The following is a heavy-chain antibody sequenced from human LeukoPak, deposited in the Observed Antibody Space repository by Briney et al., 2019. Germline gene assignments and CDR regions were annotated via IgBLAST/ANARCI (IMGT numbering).Heavy chain of an antibody. CDR1: GFTFSSYA. CDR3: TTNVERRSYYYYYGMDV. V-gene: IGHV3-23*01. Sequence: GGSLRLSCAASGFTFSSYAMSWVRQAPGKGLEWVSAISGSGGSTYYADSVKGRFTISRDNSKNTLYLQMNSLKTEDTAVYYCTTNVERRSYYYYYGMDVWGQGTTVTVSS. CDR2: ISGSGGST. J-gene: IGHJ6*02. D-gene: IGHD1-1*01.